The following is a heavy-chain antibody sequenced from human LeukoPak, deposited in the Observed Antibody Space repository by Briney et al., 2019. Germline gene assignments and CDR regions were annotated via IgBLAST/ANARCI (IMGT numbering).Heavy chain of an antibody. D-gene: IGHD2-15*01. V-gene: IGHV3-48*01. CDR2: ISSSSSTI. Sequence: PGGSLRLSCAASGFTFSSYSMNWVRQAPGKGLEWVSYISSSSSTIYYADSVKGRFTISRDNAKNSLYLQMNSLRAEDTAVYYCARTKADIGEYNWFDPWGQGTLVTVSS. J-gene: IGHJ5*02. CDR3: ARTKADIGEYNWFDP. CDR1: GFTFSSYS.